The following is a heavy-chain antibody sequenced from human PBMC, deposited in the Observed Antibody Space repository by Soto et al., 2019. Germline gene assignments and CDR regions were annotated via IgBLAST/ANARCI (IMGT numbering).Heavy chain of an antibody. V-gene: IGHV3-33*01. CDR2: IWYDGSNN. J-gene: IGHJ6*02. Sequence: QVQLVESGGGVVQPGRSLRLSCAASGFTFSSYGMHWVRQAPGKGLEWVAAIWYDGSNNYYADSVKGRFTISRDNSKNTLYLQMNSLRDEDTAVYCCARGRGSYYYTMDFWGQGTTVTVSS. CDR1: GFTFSSYG. CDR3: ARGRGSYYYTMDF.